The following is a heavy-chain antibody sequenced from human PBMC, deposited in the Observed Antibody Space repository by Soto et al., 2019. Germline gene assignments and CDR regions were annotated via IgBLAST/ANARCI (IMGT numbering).Heavy chain of an antibody. D-gene: IGHD3-10*01. CDR1: GFTISSYG. V-gene: IGHV3-30*18. CDR3: AKGPRGQTPLDY. Sequence: GGSLRLSCAASGFTISSYGMHWVRQAPGKGLEWVAVISYDGSNKYYADSVKGRFTISRDNSKNTLYLQMNSLRAEDTAVYYCAKGPRGQTPLDYWGQGTLVTVSS. J-gene: IGHJ4*02. CDR2: ISYDGSNK.